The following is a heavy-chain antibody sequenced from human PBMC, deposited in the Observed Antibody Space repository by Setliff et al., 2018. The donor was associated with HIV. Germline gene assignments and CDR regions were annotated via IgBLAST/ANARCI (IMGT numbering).Heavy chain of an antibody. CDR3: ARRGDFFYYAMDV. CDR2: IYNSGSS. J-gene: IGHJ6*02. CDR1: GASISSNT. Sequence: SETLSLTCIVSGASISSNTWSWIRQAPGKGLQWIGFIYNSGSSYYSPSLKSRVTISLDTSKNQFSLKLSSVTAADTAVYYCARRGDFFYYAMDVWGQGTTVTVSS. V-gene: IGHV4-59*08.